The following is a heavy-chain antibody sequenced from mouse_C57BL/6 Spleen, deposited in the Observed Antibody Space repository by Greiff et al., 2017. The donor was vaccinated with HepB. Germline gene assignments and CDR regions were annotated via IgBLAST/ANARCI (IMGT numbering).Heavy chain of an antibody. CDR3: TTDYSNHYYAMDY. D-gene: IGHD2-5*01. CDR2: IDPEDGDT. Sequence: EVKLQESGAELVRPGASVKLSCTASGFNIKDYYMHWVKQRPEQGLEWIGRIDPEDGDTEYAPKFQGKATMTADTSSNTAYLQLSSLTSEDTAVYYCTTDYSNHYYAMDYWGQGTSVTVSS. V-gene: IGHV14-1*01. J-gene: IGHJ4*01. CDR1: GFNIKDYY.